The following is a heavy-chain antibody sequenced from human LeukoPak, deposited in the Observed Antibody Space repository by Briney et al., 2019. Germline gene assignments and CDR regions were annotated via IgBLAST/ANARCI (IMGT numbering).Heavy chain of an antibody. CDR1: GYIFTGYY. D-gene: IGHD2-15*01. V-gene: IGHV1-2*02. Sequence: ASVKVSCTPSGYIFTGYYMHWVRQAPGQGLEWMGWINPNDGDTNYAQKFQGRVTMTRDTSTSTAYMELKSLRSDDTAVYYCARDATRYCSGARCFFDYWGQGTLVTVSS. J-gene: IGHJ4*02. CDR2: INPNDGDT. CDR3: ARDATRYCSGARCFFDY.